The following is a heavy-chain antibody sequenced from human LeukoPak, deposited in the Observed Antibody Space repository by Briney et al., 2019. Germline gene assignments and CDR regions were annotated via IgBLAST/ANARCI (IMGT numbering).Heavy chain of an antibody. CDR3: AGGYCSGGSCAKGDY. J-gene: IGHJ4*02. CDR2: IYTSGST. Sequence: SETLSLTCTVSGGSISSGSYYWSWIRQPAGKGLEWIGRIYTSGSTNYNPSLKRRVTISVDTSKNQFSLKLSSVTAADTAVYYCAGGYCSGGSCAKGDYWGQGTLVTVSS. D-gene: IGHD2-15*01. CDR1: GGSISSGSYY. V-gene: IGHV4-61*02.